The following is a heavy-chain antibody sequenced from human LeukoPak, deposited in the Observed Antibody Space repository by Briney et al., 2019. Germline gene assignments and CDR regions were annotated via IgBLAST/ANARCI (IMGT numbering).Heavy chain of an antibody. CDR2: INPNSGGT. CDR3: ADIAAAGSDSFDI. CDR1: GYSFTGNY. D-gene: IGHD6-13*01. V-gene: IGHV1-2*02. Sequence: ASVKVSCKASGYSFTGNYMHWVRQAPGQGLERMGWINPNSGGTNNAQKFQGRGTMTRDTSIRTAYMELSRLRSDDSAVLYGADIAAAGSDSFDIWGQGTMVTVS. J-gene: IGHJ3*02.